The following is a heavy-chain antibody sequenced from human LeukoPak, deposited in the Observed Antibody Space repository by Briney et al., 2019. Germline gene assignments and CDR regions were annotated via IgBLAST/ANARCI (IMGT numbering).Heavy chain of an antibody. Sequence: PGGSLRLSCAASGFTFSSYGMHWVRQAPGKGLEWVAVIWYDGSNKYYADSVKGRFTISRDNSKNTLYLQMNSLRVEDTAVYYCAGSWFYRHYFEYWGQGTLVTVSS. V-gene: IGHV3-30*02. CDR2: IWYDGSNK. CDR3: AGSWFYRHYFEY. CDR1: GFTFSSYG. J-gene: IGHJ4*02. D-gene: IGHD3-10*01.